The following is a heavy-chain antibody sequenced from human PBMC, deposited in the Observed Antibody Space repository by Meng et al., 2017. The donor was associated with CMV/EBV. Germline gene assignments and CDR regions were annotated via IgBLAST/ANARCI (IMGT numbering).Heavy chain of an antibody. V-gene: IGHV3-30*02. Sequence: GESLKISCAASGFTFSSYGMHWVRQAPGKGLEWVAFIRYDGSNKYYADSVKGRFTISRDNSKNTLYLQMNSLRAEDTAVYYCAKDHAASYGDYFSYFDYWGQGALVTVSS. CDR2: IRYDGSNK. J-gene: IGHJ4*02. CDR3: AKDHAASYGDYFSYFDY. D-gene: IGHD4-17*01. CDR1: GFTFSSYG.